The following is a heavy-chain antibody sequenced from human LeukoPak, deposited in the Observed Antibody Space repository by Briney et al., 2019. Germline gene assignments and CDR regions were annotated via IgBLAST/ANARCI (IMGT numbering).Heavy chain of an antibody. CDR3: ARANYDYVWGSSEDAFDI. V-gene: IGHV1-18*01. CDR1: GYTFTSYG. CDR2: ISAYNGNT. D-gene: IGHD3-16*01. J-gene: IGHJ3*02. Sequence: ASVKVSCKASGYTFTSYGISWVRQAPGQGLEWMGWISAYNGNTNYAQKLQGRVTMTTDTSTSTAYMELRSLRSDDTAVYYCARANYDYVWGSSEDAFDIWGQGTMVTVSS.